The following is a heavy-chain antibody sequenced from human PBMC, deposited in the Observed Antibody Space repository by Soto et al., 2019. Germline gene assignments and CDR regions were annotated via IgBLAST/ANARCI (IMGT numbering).Heavy chain of an antibody. Sequence: QVQLVQSGAEVKKPGSSVKVSCKASGGTFSSYTISWVRQAPGQGLEWMGRIIPILGIANYAQKFQGRVTXTXDXXTSTAYMELSSLRSEDTAVYYCAWGVGATRGELDYWGQGTLVTVSS. D-gene: IGHD1-26*01. V-gene: IGHV1-69*02. CDR2: IIPILGIA. J-gene: IGHJ4*02. CDR1: GGTFSSYT. CDR3: AWGVGATRGELDY.